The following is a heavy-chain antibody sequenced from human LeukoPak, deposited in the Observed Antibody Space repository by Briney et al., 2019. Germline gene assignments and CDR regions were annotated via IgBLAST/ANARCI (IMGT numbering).Heavy chain of an antibody. V-gene: IGHV4-61*10. CDR3: ARERSITMIVATPNWFDP. CDR2: IYRSGST. CDR1: GGSISSGSYY. D-gene: IGHD3-22*01. J-gene: IGHJ5*02. Sequence: PSETLSLTCTVSGGSISSGSYYWSWIRQPAGKRLEWIGHIYRSGSTNYNPSLKSRVTISVDTSKNQLSLKLRSVTAADTAVYYCARERSITMIVATPNWFDPWGQGTLVTVSS.